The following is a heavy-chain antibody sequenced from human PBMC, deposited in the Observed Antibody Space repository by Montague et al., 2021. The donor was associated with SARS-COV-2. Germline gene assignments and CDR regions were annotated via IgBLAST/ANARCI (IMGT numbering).Heavy chain of an antibody. D-gene: IGHD2-8*01. Sequence: PALVKPTQTLTLTCSFSGFSLSTSAVGVGWIRQPPGKALEWLAVIYWNDDKYYDPSLNSRLTITKDTPKNQVVLTMTNMDPVDTATYYCAHRIQNLNGFQKWGQGTSDPVPS. CDR2: IYWNDDK. CDR3: AHRIQNLNGFQK. CDR1: GFSLSTSAVG. V-gene: IGHV2-5*01. J-gene: IGHJ1*01.